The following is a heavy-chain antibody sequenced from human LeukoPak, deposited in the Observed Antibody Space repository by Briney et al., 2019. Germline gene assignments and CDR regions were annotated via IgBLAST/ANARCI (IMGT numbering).Heavy chain of an antibody. V-gene: IGHV3-7*03. CDR3: ARGGGHLDC. Sequence: GGSLRLSCAASRFTLSTYWMSWVRQAPGKGLEWVANIKQDGSDKYYLTSVRGRFTISRDNAKNSLFLQMNSLRVEDTAVYYCARGGGHLDCWGQGTLVTVSS. CDR2: IKQDGSDK. J-gene: IGHJ4*02. CDR1: RFTLSTYW. D-gene: IGHD4-23*01.